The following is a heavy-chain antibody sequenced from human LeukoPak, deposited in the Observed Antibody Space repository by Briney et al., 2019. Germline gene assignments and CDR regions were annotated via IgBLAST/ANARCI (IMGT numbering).Heavy chain of an antibody. J-gene: IGHJ6*03. CDR3: ARDPYNGSYGDDYYYYMDV. Sequence: PGGSLRLSCAASGFTFDDYGMSWVRQAPGKGLEWVSGINWNGGSTGYADSVKGRFTISGDNAKNTLYLQMNSLRAEDTAVYYCARDPYNGSYGDDYYYYMDVWGKGTTVTISS. CDR2: INWNGGST. V-gene: IGHV3-20*04. CDR1: GFTFDDYG. D-gene: IGHD1-26*01.